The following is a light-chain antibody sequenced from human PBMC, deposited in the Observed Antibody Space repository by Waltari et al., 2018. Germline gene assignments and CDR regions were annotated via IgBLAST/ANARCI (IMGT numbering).Light chain of an antibody. CDR2: DAS. V-gene: IGKV1-5*01. CDR1: QFISNL. CDR3: QQYNNYLT. Sequence: IHMTQSPSTLSASVGDRVTTTCRASQFISNLLAWYQHQPGKAPTLLIYDASKLTSGVPSRFSGSGSGTEFTLTIASLQPDDFATYYCQQYNNYLTFGPGTKVDI. J-gene: IGKJ3*01.